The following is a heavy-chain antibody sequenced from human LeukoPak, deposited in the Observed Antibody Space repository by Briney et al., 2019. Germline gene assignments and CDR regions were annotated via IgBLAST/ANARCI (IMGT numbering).Heavy chain of an antibody. D-gene: IGHD3-10*01. CDR3: ARGGPIDYHGSGGYYNWFDP. J-gene: IGHJ5*02. V-gene: IGHV1-69*05. CDR2: IIPIFGTA. Sequence: ASVKVSCKASGGTFSSYAISWVRQAPGQGLEWMGGIIPIFGTANYAQKFQGRVTITTDESTSTAYMELSSLRSEDTAVYYCARGGPIDYHGSGGYYNWFDPWGQGTLVTVSS. CDR1: GGTFSSYA.